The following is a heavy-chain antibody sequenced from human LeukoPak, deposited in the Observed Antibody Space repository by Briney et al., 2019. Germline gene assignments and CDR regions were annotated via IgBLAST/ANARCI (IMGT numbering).Heavy chain of an antibody. V-gene: IGHV4-59*01. D-gene: IGHD5-12*01. J-gene: IGHJ6*02. CDR1: GGSTSSYY. CDR2: IYYSGST. CDR3: ARASFYRGAYYHYSMDV. Sequence: SETLSLTCTVSGGSTSSYYWSWIRQPPGKGLEWIGNIYYSGSTNYNPPLKRRVSISLDNSKNQFSLKMSSVTAADTAVYFCARASFYRGAYYHYSMDVWGQGTTVTVSS.